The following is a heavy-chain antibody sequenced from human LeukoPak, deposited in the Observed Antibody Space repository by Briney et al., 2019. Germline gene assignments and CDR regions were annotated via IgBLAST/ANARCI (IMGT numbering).Heavy chain of an antibody. D-gene: IGHD2-8*02. J-gene: IGHJ4*02. CDR3: ARLDCTGDGCYNH. CDR2: VSSDGTT. V-gene: IGHV4-59*08. Sequence: SETLSLTCSVSGDSVTSYYWSWIRHPPGKCLECSGYVSSDGTTNYTPSLRSRVIMSVDTAKNHISLSLTSLTAADTAIYYCARLDCTGDGCYNHWGQGTLVTVSS. CDR1: GDSVTSYY.